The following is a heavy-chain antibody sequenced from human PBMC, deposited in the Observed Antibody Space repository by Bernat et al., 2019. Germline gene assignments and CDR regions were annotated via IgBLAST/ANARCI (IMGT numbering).Heavy chain of an antibody. CDR3: ARDYDILTGRPDLPPMGLDV. V-gene: IGHV1-69*08. Sequence: QVQLVQSGAEVKKPGSSVKVSCKASGGTFSSYTISWVRQAPGQGLEWMGRIIPILGIANYAQKFQGRVTITADKSTSTAYMELSSLRSEDTAVYYCARDYDILTGRPDLPPMGLDVWGQGTTVTVSS. J-gene: IGHJ6*02. D-gene: IGHD3-9*01. CDR1: GGTFSSYT. CDR2: IIPILGIA.